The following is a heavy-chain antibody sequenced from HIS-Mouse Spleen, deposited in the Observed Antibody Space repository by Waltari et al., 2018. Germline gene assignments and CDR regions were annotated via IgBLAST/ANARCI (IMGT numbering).Heavy chain of an antibody. Sequence: QLQLQESGPGLVKPSETLSLTCTVSGGSISSSSYYWGWIRQPPGKGLEWIGSIYYSGGTYSNPSLKSRVTISVDTSKNQFSMKLSSVTAADTAVYYCARTRGYWYFDLWGRGTLVTVSS. CDR2: IYYSGGT. CDR1: GGSISSSSYY. CDR3: ARTRGYWYFDL. V-gene: IGHV4-39*01. J-gene: IGHJ2*01. D-gene: IGHD3-10*01.